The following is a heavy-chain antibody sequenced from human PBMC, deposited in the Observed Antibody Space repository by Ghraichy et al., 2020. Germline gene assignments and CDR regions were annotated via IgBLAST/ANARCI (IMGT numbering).Heavy chain of an antibody. D-gene: IGHD6-6*01. V-gene: IGHV4-59*01. CDR1: GGSISSYY. J-gene: IGHJ5*02. CDR2: IYYSGST. Sequence: SETLSLTCTVSGGSISSYYWSWIRQPPGKGLEWIGYIYYSGSTNYNPSLKSRVTISVDTSKNQFSLKLSSVTAADTAVYYCARTYSSSSGWFDPWGQGTLVTVSS. CDR3: ARTYSSSSGWFDP.